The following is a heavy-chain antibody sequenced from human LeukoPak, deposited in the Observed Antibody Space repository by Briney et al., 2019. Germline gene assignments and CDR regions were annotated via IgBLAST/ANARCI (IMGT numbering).Heavy chain of an antibody. CDR2: ISARGDST. D-gene: IGHD5-18*01. Sequence: GGSLRLSCAASGFTFSSYAVAWVRQAPGQGLEWVSTISARGDSTYYADSVEGRFTISRDNSKNTLYLQMNSLRAEDTAVYYWVGRGYSNGGGGCWGQGTLVTVSS. CDR1: GFTFSSYA. V-gene: IGHV3-23*01. J-gene: IGHJ4*02. CDR3: VGRGYSNGGGGC.